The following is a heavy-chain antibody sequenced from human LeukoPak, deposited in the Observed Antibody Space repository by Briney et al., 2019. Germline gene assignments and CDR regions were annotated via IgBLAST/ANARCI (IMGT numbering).Heavy chain of an antibody. CDR2: IYYSGST. CDR1: GGSISSYY. Sequence: PSETLSLTCTVSGGSISSYYWSWIRQPPGKGLERIGYIYYSGSTNYNPSLKSRVTISVDTSKNQFSLKLSSVTAADTAVYYCARHQPYYDYVWGSYRYRFAFDIWGQGTMVTVSS. D-gene: IGHD3-16*02. J-gene: IGHJ3*02. CDR3: ARHQPYYDYVWGSYRYRFAFDI. V-gene: IGHV4-59*08.